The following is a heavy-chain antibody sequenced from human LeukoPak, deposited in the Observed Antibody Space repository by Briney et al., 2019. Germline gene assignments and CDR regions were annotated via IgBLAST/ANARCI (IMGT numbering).Heavy chain of an antibody. CDR2: ISTDGYTT. CDR3: VVGGSPGY. CDR1: GLSFSAYK. V-gene: IGHV3-74*01. D-gene: IGHD2-15*01. J-gene: IGHJ4*02. Sequence: GGSLRLSCAASGLSFSAYKMHWVRQAPRKGLVWVSRISTDGYTTDYADFVQGRFTASRDNTKNTWSLEMNSLRAEDTAVYYCVVGGSPGYWGQGTLVTVSS.